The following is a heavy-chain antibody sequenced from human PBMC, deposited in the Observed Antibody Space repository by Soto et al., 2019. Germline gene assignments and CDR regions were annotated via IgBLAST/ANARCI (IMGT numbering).Heavy chain of an antibody. CDR3: ARDGVDTATGYYYGMDV. Sequence: ASVKVSCKASGYTFTSYGISWVRQAPRQGLEWMGWISAYNGNTNYAQKLQGRVTMTTDTSTSTAYMELRSLRSDDTAVYYCARDGVDTATGYYYGMDVWGQGTTVTVSS. D-gene: IGHD5-18*01. CDR1: GYTFTSYG. V-gene: IGHV1-18*01. J-gene: IGHJ6*02. CDR2: ISAYNGNT.